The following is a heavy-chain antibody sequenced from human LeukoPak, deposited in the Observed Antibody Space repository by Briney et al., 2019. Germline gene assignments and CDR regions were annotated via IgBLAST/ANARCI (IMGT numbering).Heavy chain of an antibody. CDR1: GFTFSSYW. Sequence: GSLRLSCAASGFTFSSYWMHWVRQAPGKGLVWVSRINSDGSSTSYADSVKGRFTISRDNSENTVYLQMNSLRAEDTAVYYCARDRRAYSGSDYFFDYWGQGTLVTVSS. CDR3: ARDRRAYSGSDYFFDY. V-gene: IGHV3-74*01. CDR2: INSDGSST. D-gene: IGHD5-12*01. J-gene: IGHJ4*02.